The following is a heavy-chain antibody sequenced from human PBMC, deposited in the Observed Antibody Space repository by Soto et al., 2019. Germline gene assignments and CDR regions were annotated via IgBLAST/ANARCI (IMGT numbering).Heavy chain of an antibody. J-gene: IGHJ6*02. CDR2: ISTTCTYI. D-gene: IGHD3-10*02. Sequence: EVQLVESGGGLVKPGGSLRLSCAASGFTFSGDAMNWVRQSPGKGLEWVSSISTTCTYIYYADSVKGRFTISRDNANNSLHLQMNDLRAEDTAVYYCARDYVMDVWGQGTTVTVSS. CDR1: GFTFSGDA. V-gene: IGHV3-21*01. CDR3: ARDYVMDV.